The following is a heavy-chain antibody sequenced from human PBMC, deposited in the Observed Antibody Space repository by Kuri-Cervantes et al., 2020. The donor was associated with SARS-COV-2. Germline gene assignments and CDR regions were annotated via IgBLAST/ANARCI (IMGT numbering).Heavy chain of an antibody. Sequence: GESLKISCAASGFTFSSYAMHWVRQAPGKGLEWVAVISYDGSNKYYADSVKGRFTISRDNSKNTLYLQMNSLRTEDTAVYYCAKDQHGIVVVVAAIEYWGQGTLVT. CDR3: AKDQHGIVVVVAAIEY. V-gene: IGHV3-30-3*01. D-gene: IGHD2-15*01. J-gene: IGHJ4*02. CDR2: ISYDGSNK. CDR1: GFTFSSYA.